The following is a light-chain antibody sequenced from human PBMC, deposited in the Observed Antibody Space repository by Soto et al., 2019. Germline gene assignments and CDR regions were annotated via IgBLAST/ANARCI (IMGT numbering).Light chain of an antibody. V-gene: IGLV2-14*01. J-gene: IGLJ1*01. CDR1: SSDVGGYIY. CDR2: EVS. Sequence: QSVLTQPASVSGSPGQSITISCTGTSSDVGGYIYVSWYQQHPGKAPKLVIYEVSNRPSGVSDRFSGSKSGNTASLTISGLPAEDEADYFCSSYTTGSSVYVFGSGTKVTVL. CDR3: SSYTTGSSVYV.